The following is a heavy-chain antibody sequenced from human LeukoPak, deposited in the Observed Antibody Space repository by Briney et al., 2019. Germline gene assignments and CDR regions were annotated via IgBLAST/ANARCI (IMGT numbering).Heavy chain of an antibody. CDR2: ISSTSAHI. CDR1: GFSFSIYS. D-gene: IGHD2-2*01. J-gene: IGHJ3*02. V-gene: IGHV3-21*01. CDR3: TSRYCTSTNCYSFDI. Sequence: PGGSLRLSCAASGFSFSIYSMNGVRPAPGKGLEWGSSISSTSAHIFYADSVKGRFSISRDNAKTSLYLQMNSLRVEDTAVYYCTSRYCTSTNCYSFDIWGQGTMVTVSS.